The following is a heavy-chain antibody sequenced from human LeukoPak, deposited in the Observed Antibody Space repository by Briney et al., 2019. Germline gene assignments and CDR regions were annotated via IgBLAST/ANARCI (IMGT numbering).Heavy chain of an antibody. D-gene: IGHD6-6*01. V-gene: IGHV3-30*03. Sequence: GGSLRLSCAASGFTFSSYGMHWVRQAPGKGLEWVAVISYDGSNKYYADSVQGRFTISRDNSKNTLYLQMNSLRAEDTAVYYCAGVIAADSWIDYWGQGTLVTVSS. J-gene: IGHJ4*02. CDR1: GFTFSSYG. CDR3: AGVIAADSWIDY. CDR2: ISYDGSNK.